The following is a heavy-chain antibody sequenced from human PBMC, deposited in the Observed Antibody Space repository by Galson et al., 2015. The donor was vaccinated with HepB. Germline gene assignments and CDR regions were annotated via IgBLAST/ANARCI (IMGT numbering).Heavy chain of an antibody. V-gene: IGHV3-30*04. CDR3: AIAKMVRGFPPPRDYYYGMDV. CDR2: ISYDGSNK. Sequence: SLRLSCAASGFTFSSYAMHWVRQAPGKGLEWVAVISYDGSNKYYADSVKGRFTISRDNSKNTLYLQMNSLRAEDTAVYYCAIAKMVRGFPPPRDYYYGMDVWGQGTTVIVSS. D-gene: IGHD3-10*01. J-gene: IGHJ6*02. CDR1: GFTFSSYA.